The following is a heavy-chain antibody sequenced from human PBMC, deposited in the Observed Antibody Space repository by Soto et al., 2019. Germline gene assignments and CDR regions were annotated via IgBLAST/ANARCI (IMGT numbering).Heavy chain of an antibody. V-gene: IGHV4-59*01. CDR2: IYYSGST. J-gene: IGHJ6*03. CDR1: GGSISSYY. CDR3: ARANQGRTYYDFWSGYYTGFYYYYYMDV. Sequence: SETLSLTCTVSGGSISSYYWSWIRQPPGKGLEWIGYIYYSGSTNYNPSLKSRVTISVDTSKNQFSLKLSSVTAADTAVYYCARANQGRTYYDFWSGYYTGFYYYYYMDVWGKGTTVTVSS. D-gene: IGHD3-3*01.